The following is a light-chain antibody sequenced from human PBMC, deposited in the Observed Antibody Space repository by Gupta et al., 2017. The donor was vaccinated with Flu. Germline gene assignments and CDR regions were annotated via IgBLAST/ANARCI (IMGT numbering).Light chain of an antibody. CDR3: SQNKILIT. V-gene: IGKV2-30*01. CDR1: QSLVYSDGNTY. CDR2: QVS. J-gene: IGKJ4*01. Sequence: VLTQSPLSLPVTLGQPASISCTSSQSLVYSDGNTYLYWFHQRPGQSPRRLIYQVSNRDYGVPDRFSGSGSGTNFTLNRSQGEAEDVGIYYGSQNKILITFGRGTKVDVK.